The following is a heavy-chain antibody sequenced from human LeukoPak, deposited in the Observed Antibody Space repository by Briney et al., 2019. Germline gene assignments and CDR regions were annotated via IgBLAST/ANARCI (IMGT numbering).Heavy chain of an antibody. Sequence: PGGSLRLSCAASGFTFSSYEMNWVRQAPGKGPEWVSYISSRGSTIYYADSVKGRFTISRNNAKNSLSLQMNSLRAEDTAVYYCASLIVGGTTVRDYWGQGTLVSVSS. D-gene: IGHD4-17*01. CDR2: ISSRGSTI. V-gene: IGHV3-48*03. CDR1: GFTFSSYE. J-gene: IGHJ4*02. CDR3: ASLIVGGTTVRDY.